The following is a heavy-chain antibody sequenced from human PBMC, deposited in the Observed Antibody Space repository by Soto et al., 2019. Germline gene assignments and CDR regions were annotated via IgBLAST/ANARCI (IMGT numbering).Heavy chain of an antibody. D-gene: IGHD3-3*01. CDR1: GDTFASIA. CDR3: ASPIEGVNFSEWLPFVS. CDR2: VNPLSAKS. Sequence: QVQLVQSGAEVREPGSSVKVSCKSSGDTFASIAVSWMRHSPGEGLEWMGGVNPLSAKSIYAQRFQGRLTITAHRSTSTAYMELHRLTNDDTAVYYCASPIEGVNFSEWLPFVSWGQGTLLIVSS. J-gene: IGHJ5*01. V-gene: IGHV1-69*06.